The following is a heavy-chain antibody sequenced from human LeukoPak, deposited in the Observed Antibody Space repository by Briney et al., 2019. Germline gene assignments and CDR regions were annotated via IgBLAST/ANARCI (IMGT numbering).Heavy chain of an antibody. CDR3: AKGGYYDSSGYYSWAFDI. V-gene: IGHV3-30*02. D-gene: IGHD3-22*01. Sequence: GGSLRLSCAASEFTFSYYGMHWVRQAPGKGLGWVSFIRYDGTNKNYADSVKGRFTISRDNSKNTLYLQMNSLRAEDPAVYYCAKGGYYDSSGYYSWAFDIWGQGTMVTVSS. CDR1: EFTFSYYG. J-gene: IGHJ3*02. CDR2: IRYDGTNK.